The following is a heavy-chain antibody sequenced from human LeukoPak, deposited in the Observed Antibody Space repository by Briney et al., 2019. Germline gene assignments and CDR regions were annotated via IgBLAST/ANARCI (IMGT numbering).Heavy chain of an antibody. D-gene: IGHD2-2*01. V-gene: IGHV3-23*01. CDR1: GFTFNNYG. J-gene: IGHJ4*02. CDR2: ISGSGVTT. CDR3: SKWKAIVLVPEARSPIDY. Sequence: GGSLRLSCAASGFTFNNYGLSWVRQAPGKGLGWVSAISGSGVTTYYADSVKGRFTISRDNSKNTLYLQMNSLRAEDTAVYYCSKWKAIVLVPEARSPIDYWGQGALVTVSS.